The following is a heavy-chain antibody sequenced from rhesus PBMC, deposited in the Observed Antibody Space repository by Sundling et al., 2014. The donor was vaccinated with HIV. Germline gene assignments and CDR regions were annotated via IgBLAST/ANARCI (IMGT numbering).Heavy chain of an antibody. Sequence: EVQLVQSGGGLVQPGGSLRLSCGASGFDFSKFRMTWVRQAPGKGLDWVGSIKEKADGGTTTYAEAVKGRFTISRDDSKNTLYLEMSSLNTEDTAIYYCTRERDWTPIIWYVGGRRTCTNWAEGGPGHRPPQ. V-gene: IGHV3-16*02. CDR1: GFDFSKFR. CDR2: IKEKADGGTT. CDR3: TRERDWTPIIWYVGGRRTCTN. J-gene: IGHJ4*01. D-gene: IGHD2-2*01.